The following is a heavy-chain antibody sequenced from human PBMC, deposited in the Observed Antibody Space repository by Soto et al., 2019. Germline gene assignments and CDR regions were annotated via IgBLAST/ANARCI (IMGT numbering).Heavy chain of an antibody. CDR2: ISSNGGST. CDR1: GFTFSSYA. Sequence: GGSLRLSCAASGFTFSSYAMHWVRQAPGKGLEYVSAISSNGGSTYYANSVKGRFTISRDNSKNTLYLQMGSLRAEDMAVYYCARGSTPQYYDFWSGYLVFDAFDIWGQGTMVTVSS. V-gene: IGHV3-64*01. CDR3: ARGSTPQYYDFWSGYLVFDAFDI. D-gene: IGHD3-3*01. J-gene: IGHJ3*02.